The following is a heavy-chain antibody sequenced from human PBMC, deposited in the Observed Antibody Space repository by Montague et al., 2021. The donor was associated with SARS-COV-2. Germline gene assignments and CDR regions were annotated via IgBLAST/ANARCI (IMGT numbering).Heavy chain of an antibody. CDR3: ARTGAYDHFDY. J-gene: IGHJ4*02. CDR1: GGSVNSTNW. V-gene: IGHV4-4*02. D-gene: IGHD5-12*01. Sequence: SETLSLTCTVSGGSVNSTNWWSWVRQPPGKGLEWIAEVYRTGSTMFNPSFRSRVTLSIDRSKNLFSLNLNSVTVADTAVYYCARTGAYDHFDYWGPGTLVIVSS. CDR2: VYRTGST.